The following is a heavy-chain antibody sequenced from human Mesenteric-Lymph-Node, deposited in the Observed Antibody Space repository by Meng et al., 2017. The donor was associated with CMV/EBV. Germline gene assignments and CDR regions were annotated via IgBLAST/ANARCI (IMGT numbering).Heavy chain of an antibody. D-gene: IGHD2-15*01. J-gene: IGHJ4*02. V-gene: IGHV4-34*01. CDR3: ARGSDIPVNNY. CDR1: GGSFSGYY. Sequence: QVQLQQWGAGLLKPLETLSLTCAVYGGSFSGYYWSWIRQPPGKGLEWNGEINHSGVPNYNPSLKSRVTISLDRSKNQFSLKLSSVTAEDTAVYYCARGSDIPVNNYWGQGTLVTVSS. CDR2: INHSGVP.